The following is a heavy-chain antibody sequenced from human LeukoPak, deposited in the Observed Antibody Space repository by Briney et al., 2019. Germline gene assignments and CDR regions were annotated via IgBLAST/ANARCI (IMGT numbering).Heavy chain of an antibody. CDR3: ARTRLGIAVAGTRRNKGSPNYYYYYGMDV. D-gene: IGHD6-19*01. CDR1: GFTFSSYA. V-gene: IGHV3-30-3*01. Sequence: GGSLRLSCAASGFTFSSYAMHWVRQAPGKGLEWVAVISYDGSNKYYADSVKGRFTISRDNSKNTLYLQVNSLRAEDTAVYYCARTRLGIAVAGTRRNKGSPNYYYYYGMDVWGQGTTVTVSS. CDR2: ISYDGSNK. J-gene: IGHJ6*02.